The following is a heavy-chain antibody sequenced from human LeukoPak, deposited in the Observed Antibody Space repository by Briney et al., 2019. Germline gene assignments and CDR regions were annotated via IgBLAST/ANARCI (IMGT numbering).Heavy chain of an antibody. CDR3: ARDNSVGDNAWWFDP. J-gene: IGHJ5*02. CDR1: GYTFTSYY. CDR2: INPTGGST. V-gene: IGHV1-46*01. D-gene: IGHD1-26*01. Sequence: ASVKVSCKASGYTFTSYYMHWVRQAPGQGLEWMGLINPTGGSTGYAQKFQGRVTVTRDMSTSTDYMELSSLRSEDTAIYYCARDNSVGDNAWWFDPWGQGTLVTVSS.